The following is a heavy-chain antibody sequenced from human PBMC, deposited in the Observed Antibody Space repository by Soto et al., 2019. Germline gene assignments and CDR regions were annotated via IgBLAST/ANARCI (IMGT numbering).Heavy chain of an antibody. CDR2: ISGSGGET. J-gene: IGHJ4*02. D-gene: IGHD5-12*01. V-gene: IGHV3-23*01. CDR3: AKEIAVAVATPPEY. Sequence: EVQLLESGGGLVQPGGSLGLSCTASGFTYSIYAMAWVRQAPGKGLEWVSAISGSGGETYYADSVKGRFTISRDNSKNTVYLQMTNLRADDTAVYYCAKEIAVAVATPPEYWGQGTLVTVSS. CDR1: GFTYSIYA.